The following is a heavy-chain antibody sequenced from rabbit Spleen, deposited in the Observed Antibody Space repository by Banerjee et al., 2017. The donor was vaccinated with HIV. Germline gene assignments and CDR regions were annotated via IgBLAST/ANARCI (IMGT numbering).Heavy chain of an antibody. CDR1: GFSFSSRYR. V-gene: IGHV1S40*01. CDR2: IDTSSGDT. CDR3: ARGEHFSVGFSAFAIYLDL. D-gene: IGHD6-1*01. J-gene: IGHJ3*01. Sequence: QSLEESGGDLVKPGASLTLTCKASGFSFSSRYRMCWVRQAPGKGLELIACIDTSSGDTAYATWAKGRFTISKTSSTTVTLQMTSLTAADTATYFCARGEHFSVGFSAFAIYLDLWGQGTLVTVS.